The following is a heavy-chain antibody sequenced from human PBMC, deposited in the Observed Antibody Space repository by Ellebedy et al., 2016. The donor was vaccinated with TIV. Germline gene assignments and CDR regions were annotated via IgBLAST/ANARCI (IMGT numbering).Heavy chain of an antibody. V-gene: IGHV1-3*01. J-gene: IGHJ4*02. D-gene: IGHD2-15*01. CDR1: GYTFTTYT. CDR3: ARGRCSDGSCYFDY. Sequence: AASVKVSCKASGYTFTTYTIQWVRQAPGQSLEWMGWISVGSGDRRYSQKFQDRVTITRDTSATTAYMELSSLRSDDTAAYYCARGRCSDGSCYFDYWGQGTLVTVSS. CDR2: ISVGSGDR.